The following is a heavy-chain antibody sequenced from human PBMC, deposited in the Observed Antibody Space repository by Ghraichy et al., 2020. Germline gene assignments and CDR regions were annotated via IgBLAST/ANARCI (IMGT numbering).Heavy chain of an antibody. D-gene: IGHD3-10*01. CDR1: GVSLSDNY. J-gene: IGHJ3*02. Sequence: ESLNISCSVYGVSLSDNYWAWIRQPPGKGLEWIGELNHSGNINYNPSLKSRVSISLDTSKNQFSLNLTSVTASDTAVYYCARGRITLLRGVIIRDAFDIWGQGTVVTVSS. V-gene: IGHV4-34*01. CDR3: ARGRITLLRGVIIRDAFDI. CDR2: LNHSGNI.